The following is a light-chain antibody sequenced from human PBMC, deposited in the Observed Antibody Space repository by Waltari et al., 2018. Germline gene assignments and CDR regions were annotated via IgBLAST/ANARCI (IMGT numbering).Light chain of an antibody. J-gene: IGKJ2*01. CDR3: QQRSNWPPRYS. CDR1: QSASSSY. Sequence: DIVLTQSPATLSLSPGERATLSCRASQSASSSYFAWYQPRPGQAPRLLIYDASNRATGIPARFSGSGSGTDFTLTISSLEPEDCAAYYCQQRSNWPPRYSFGQGTKLEMK. CDR2: DAS. V-gene: IGKV3-11*01.